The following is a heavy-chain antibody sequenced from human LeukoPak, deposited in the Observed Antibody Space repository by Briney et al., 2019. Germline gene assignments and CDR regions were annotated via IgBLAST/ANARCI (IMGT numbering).Heavy chain of an antibody. J-gene: IGHJ4*02. V-gene: IGHV3-43*01. D-gene: IGHD5-12*01. CDR1: GFSFDDYT. CDR3: AKEAINAALPDY. Sequence: GGSLRLSCAASGFSFDDYTMYWVRQAPGKGLEWVSLISWDGGSTYYADSVKGRFAISRDNSKNYLYLQMNSLRTEDTALYYCAKEAINAALPDYWGQGTVVTVSS. CDR2: ISWDGGST.